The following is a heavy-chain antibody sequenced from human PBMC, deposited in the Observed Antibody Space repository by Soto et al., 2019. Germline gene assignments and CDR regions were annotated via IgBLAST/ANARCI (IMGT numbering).Heavy chain of an antibody. D-gene: IGHD6-13*01. CDR2: IYYSGST. Sequence: SETLSLTCTVSGGSISSSSYYWGWIRQPPGKGLEWIGSIYYSGSTYYNPSLKSRVTISVDTSKNQFSLKLSSVTAADTAVDYCARTSSEGPPRMGILLHDYWGQGTLVTVSS. CDR3: ARTSSEGPPRMGILLHDY. V-gene: IGHV4-39*01. J-gene: IGHJ4*02. CDR1: GGSISSSSYY.